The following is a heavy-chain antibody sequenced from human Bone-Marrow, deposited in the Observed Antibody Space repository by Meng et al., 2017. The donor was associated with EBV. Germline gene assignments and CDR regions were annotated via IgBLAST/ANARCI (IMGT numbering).Heavy chain of an antibody. CDR2: VHYTGST. D-gene: IGHD6-19*01. J-gene: IGHJ5*02. V-gene: IGHV4-39*01. Sequence: QLQLREPGPGQVQPSETLSLTCPVSGDSISSFYYWGWIRQPPGRGLEWIGSVHYTGSTYYSPSLKSRVTVSVDTSKNQFSLRLTSVTAADTAVYYCARPFPSWQSPRLDPFGAWGQGTLVTVSS. CDR3: ARPFPSWQSPRLDPFGA. CDR1: GDSISSFYY.